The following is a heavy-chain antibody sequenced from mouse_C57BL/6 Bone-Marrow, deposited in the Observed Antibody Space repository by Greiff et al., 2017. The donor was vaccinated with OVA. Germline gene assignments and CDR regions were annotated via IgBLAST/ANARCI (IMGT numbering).Heavy chain of an antibody. CDR1: GFTFSSYA. D-gene: IGHD2-2*01. CDR2: ISDGGSYT. J-gene: IGHJ2*01. CDR3: ARDRRLPYYFDY. V-gene: IGHV5-4*01. Sequence: EVMLVESGGGLVKPGGSLKLSCAASGFTFSSYAMSWVRQTPEKRLEWVATISDGGSYTYYPDNVKGRFTISRDNAKNNLYLQMSHLKSEDTAMYYCARDRRLPYYFDYWGQGTTLTVSS.